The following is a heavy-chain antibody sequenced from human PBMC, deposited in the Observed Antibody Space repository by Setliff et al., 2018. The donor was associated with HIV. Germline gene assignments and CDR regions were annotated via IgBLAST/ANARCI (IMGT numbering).Heavy chain of an antibody. CDR1: RSPFNSHT. V-gene: IGHV1-69*02. CDR2: IIPILGVA. Sequence: GASVKVSCKASRSPFNSHTNNWVRQAPGQGLDWMGRIIPILGVANYAHRFQGKVTITADKSTSTAYMELTSLRFDDTAMYYCVRGVQSPPHYSYYYMDVWGEGTMVTVSS. J-gene: IGHJ6*03. CDR3: VRGVQSPPHYSYYYMDV. D-gene: IGHD3-3*01.